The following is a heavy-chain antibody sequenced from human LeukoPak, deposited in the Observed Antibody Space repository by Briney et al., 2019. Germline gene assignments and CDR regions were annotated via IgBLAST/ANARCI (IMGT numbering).Heavy chain of an antibody. D-gene: IGHD2-8*01. CDR2: INPNSGGT. CDR1: GYTFTGYY. V-gene: IGHV1-2*02. Sequence: ASVKVSCKASGYTFTGYYMHWVRQAPGQGLEWMGWINPNSGGTNYAQKFQGRVTMTRDTSISTAYMELSRLRSDDTAVYYCAKDDIVLNGPTYYFDYWGQGTLVTVSS. CDR3: AKDDIVLNGPTYYFDY. J-gene: IGHJ4*02.